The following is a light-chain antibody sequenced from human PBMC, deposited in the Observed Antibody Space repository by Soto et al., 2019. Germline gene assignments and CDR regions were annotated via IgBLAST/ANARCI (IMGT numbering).Light chain of an antibody. Sequence: EIVLTQSPGTLSLSPGERATLSCRASQSVSSSYLAWYQQKPGQAPRLLIYGASNRATGIPDRFSGSGSGTDFTLTISRLEPEDFAVYHCRQYGSSWTFGQGTKVEIK. V-gene: IGKV3-20*01. J-gene: IGKJ1*01. CDR2: GAS. CDR1: QSVSSSY. CDR3: RQYGSSWT.